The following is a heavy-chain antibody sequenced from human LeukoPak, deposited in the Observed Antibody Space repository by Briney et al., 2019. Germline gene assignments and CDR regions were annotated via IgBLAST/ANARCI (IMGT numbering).Heavy chain of an antibody. Sequence: GASVKVSCRASGYTLTGFYMHWVRQAPGQGLEWMGWINPNTGGTIYAQKFQGRVTMTRDTSISTAYMELTRLTSDDTAVYYCARDIVVVPAADHDDYWGQGTLVTVSS. D-gene: IGHD2-2*01. J-gene: IGHJ4*02. CDR2: INPNTGGT. CDR3: ARDIVVVPAADHDDY. V-gene: IGHV1-2*02. CDR1: GYTLTGFY.